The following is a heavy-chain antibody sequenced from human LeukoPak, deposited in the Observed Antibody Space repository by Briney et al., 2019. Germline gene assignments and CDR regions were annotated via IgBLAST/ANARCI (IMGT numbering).Heavy chain of an antibody. CDR2: IYHSGTT. CDR3: ARVPGYSSGWFDY. J-gene: IGHJ4*02. D-gene: IGHD6-19*01. V-gene: IGHV4-38-2*02. CDR1: GYSISSGYY. Sequence: PSETLSLTRTVSGYSISSGYYWGWIRQPPGKGLEWIGSIYHSGTTYYNTSLKSRVTISVDTSKNQFSLKLSSVTAADTAVYYCARVPGYSSGWFDYWGQGTLVTVSS.